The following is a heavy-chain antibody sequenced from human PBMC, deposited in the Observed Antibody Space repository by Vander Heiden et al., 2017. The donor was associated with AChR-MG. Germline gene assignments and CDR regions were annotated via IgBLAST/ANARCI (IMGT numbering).Heavy chain of an antibody. D-gene: IGHD3-22*01. CDR3: PRAAGSHNSCYSLAGREL. V-gene: IGHV1-69*04. CDR2: IFPVLDIA. Sequence: VQLVQSGSEMKKFGSSVKVSCKVVGDTFSPYVIIWVRQAPGHGLEWMGRIFPVLDIAAYAQKFKRRLTISADKSMSTAYMELRSLKSEDTGFYYCPRAAGSHNSCYSLAGRELWGHGTTGAVSS. J-gene: IGHJ6*02. CDR1: GDTFSPYV.